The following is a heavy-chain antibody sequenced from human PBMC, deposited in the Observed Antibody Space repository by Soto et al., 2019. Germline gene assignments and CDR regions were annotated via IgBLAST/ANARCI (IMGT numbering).Heavy chain of an antibody. CDR1: GFTISSYS. V-gene: IGHV3-21*02. Sequence: EVQLVESGGGLVKPGGSLRLSCAASGFTISSYSMNWVRQAPGKGLEWVSSISSSSSYIYYTDSLKGRFTISRDNAKNSLYLQMNSLRAEDTAVYYCAREGLYYFDYWGQGTLVTVSS. CDR2: ISSSSSYI. CDR3: AREGLYYFDY. J-gene: IGHJ4*02.